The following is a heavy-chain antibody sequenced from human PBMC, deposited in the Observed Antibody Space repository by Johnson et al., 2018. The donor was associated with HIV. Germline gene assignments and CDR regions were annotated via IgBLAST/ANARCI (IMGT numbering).Heavy chain of an antibody. CDR3: AKDDRELDAFDI. CDR2: ISYDGSNK. CDR1: GFTFSSYA. D-gene: IGHD1-26*01. Sequence: QMQLVESGGGVVQPGRSLRLSCAASGFTFSSYAMHWVRQAPGKGLEWVAVISYDGSNKYYADSVKGRFTISRDNSKNTLYLQMNSLRAEDTAVYYCAKDDRELDAFDIWCQGTMVTVSS. V-gene: IGHV3-30*04. J-gene: IGHJ3*02.